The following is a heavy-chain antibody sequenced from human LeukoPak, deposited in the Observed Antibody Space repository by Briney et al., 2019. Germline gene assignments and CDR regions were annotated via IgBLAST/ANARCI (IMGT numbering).Heavy chain of an antibody. D-gene: IGHD6-19*01. CDR1: GFTFSSYG. V-gene: IGHV3-23*01. CDR2: ISGSGGST. Sequence: GGSLRLSCAASGFTFSSYGMSWVRQAPGKGLEWVSAISGSGGSTYYADSVKGRFTISRDNSKNTLYLQMNSLRAEDTAVHYCAKAPYSSGWYFDYWGQGTLVTVSS. J-gene: IGHJ4*02. CDR3: AKAPYSSGWYFDY.